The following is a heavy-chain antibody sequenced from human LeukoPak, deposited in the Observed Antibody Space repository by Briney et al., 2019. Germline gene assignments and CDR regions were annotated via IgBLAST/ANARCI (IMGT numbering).Heavy chain of an antibody. CDR3: ARVRGWHAYNWFDP. CDR1: GGSFSGYY. Sequence: SETLSLTCAVYGGSFSGYYWSWIRQPPGKGLEWIGEINHSGSTYYNPSLKSRVTISVDTSKNQFSLKLSSVTAADTAVYYCARVRGWHAYNWFDPWGQGTLVTVSS. D-gene: IGHD6-19*01. J-gene: IGHJ5*02. CDR2: INHSGST. V-gene: IGHV4-34*01.